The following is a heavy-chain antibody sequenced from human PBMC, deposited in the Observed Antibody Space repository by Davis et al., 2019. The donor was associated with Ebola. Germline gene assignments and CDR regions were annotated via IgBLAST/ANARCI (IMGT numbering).Heavy chain of an antibody. Sequence: ASVKVSCKASGYTFTNYYMHWVRQAPGQGLEWMGMINPNVGRTIYAQKFQGRVTVTRDTSTTTVYMDLSSLRTGDTALYYCTTPGGQDSGYDVFDIWGQGTMVTVSS. CDR3: TTPGGQDSGYDVFDI. V-gene: IGHV1-46*03. J-gene: IGHJ3*02. CDR1: GYTFTNYY. CDR2: INPNVGRT. D-gene: IGHD5-12*01.